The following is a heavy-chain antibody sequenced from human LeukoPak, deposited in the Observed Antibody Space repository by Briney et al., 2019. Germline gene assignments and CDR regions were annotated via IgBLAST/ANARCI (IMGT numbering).Heavy chain of an antibody. V-gene: IGHV4-31*03. CDR2: IYYSGST. CDR1: GVSISSGGYY. J-gene: IGHJ6*02. D-gene: IGHD3-3*01. CDR3: AREAYDFWSGLHYGMDV. Sequence: SETLSLTCTVSGVSISSGGYYWSWIRQHPGKGLEWIGYIYYSGSTYYNPSLKSRVTISVDTSKNQFSLKLSSVTAADTAVYYCAREAYDFWSGLHYGMDVWGQGITVTVSS.